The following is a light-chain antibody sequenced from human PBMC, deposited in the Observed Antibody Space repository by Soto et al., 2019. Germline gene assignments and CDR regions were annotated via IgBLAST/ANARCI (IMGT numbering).Light chain of an antibody. CDR3: QSYDSSLSAL. CDR2: GNS. Sequence: QSVLTQPPSVAGAPGQRVTISCTCSSSNIGAGYDVHWYQQLPRKAPKLLIYGNSNRPSGVPDRFSGSKSGTSASLAITGLQAEDEADYYCQSYDSSLSALFGGGTKLPVL. J-gene: IGLJ3*02. V-gene: IGLV1-40*01. CDR1: SSNIGAGYD.